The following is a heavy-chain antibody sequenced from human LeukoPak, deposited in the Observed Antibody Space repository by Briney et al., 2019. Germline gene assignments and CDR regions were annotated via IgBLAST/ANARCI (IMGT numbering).Heavy chain of an antibody. V-gene: IGHV4-4*07. CDR3: ARGPGLATSEAFDL. CDR1: GDSITSYY. CDR2: FHPIGR. J-gene: IGHJ3*01. Sequence: PSETLSLTCIVSGDSITSYYWSWIRQPAGKGLEWIGRFHPIGRGYSPSPKSRVTMSLDTSKNYFSLRLSSVTAADTAVYYCARGPGLATSEAFDLWGQGTMVTVSS.